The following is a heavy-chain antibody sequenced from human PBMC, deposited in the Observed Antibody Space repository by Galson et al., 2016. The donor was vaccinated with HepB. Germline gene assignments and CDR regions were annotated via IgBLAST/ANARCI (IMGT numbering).Heavy chain of an antibody. CDR2: INGDGSTI. D-gene: IGHD6-19*01. CDR1: GITFSIYW. J-gene: IGHJ4*02. V-gene: IGHV3-74*01. Sequence: LRLSCAASGITFSIYWMQWVRQAPGKGLVWVSRINGDGSTIRYADSVKGRFTISRDNAKNTVYLEMNGLRAEDTAVYYCTTDHSGNAVGYWGQGTLVTVSS. CDR3: TTDHSGNAVGY.